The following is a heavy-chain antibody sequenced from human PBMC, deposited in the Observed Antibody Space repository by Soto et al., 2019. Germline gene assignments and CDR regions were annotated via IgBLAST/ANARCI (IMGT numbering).Heavy chain of an antibody. CDR1: GHLFNNHW. V-gene: IGHV5-51*01. D-gene: IGHD3-10*01. J-gene: IGHJ5*02. CDR3: ARGYFDSGHGYDL. Sequence: PGESLKISCKGPGHLFNNHWIGWVRQTPGKGLEWMGLIFTRDSETKTSPSSQGHLSFSVDNSINTVYLQWTSLKTTDTGIYFCARGYFDSGHGYDLWGQRTLVTVSS. CDR2: IFTRDSET.